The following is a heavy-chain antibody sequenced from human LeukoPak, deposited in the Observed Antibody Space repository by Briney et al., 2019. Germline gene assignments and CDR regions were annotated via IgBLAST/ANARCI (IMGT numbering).Heavy chain of an antibody. CDR1: GYSISSGYY. CDR2: IYYSGST. V-gene: IGHV4-38-2*02. D-gene: IGHD2-15*01. Sequence: PSETLSLTCTVSGYSISSGYYWGWIRQPPGKGLEWIGGIYYSGSTNYNPSLKSRVTISVDTSKNQFSLKLSSVTAADTAVYYCARHAGYCGGGSCSVDTAMARPFDYWGQGTLVTVSS. CDR3: ARHAGYCGGGSCSVDTAMARPFDY. J-gene: IGHJ4*02.